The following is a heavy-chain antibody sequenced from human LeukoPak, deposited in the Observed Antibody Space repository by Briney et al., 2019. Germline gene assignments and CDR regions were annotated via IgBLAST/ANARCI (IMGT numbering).Heavy chain of an antibody. Sequence: PSETLSLTCTVSGGSIIGHWWSWIRQPPGKRLEWIWDIFYSGGSTNYNPSLKSRLTMSLDTSKNQFSLKLTSVTAADTAMYYCARRNTADASIDFWGQGTLVTASS. D-gene: IGHD2/OR15-2a*01. CDR3: ARRNTADASIDF. J-gene: IGHJ4*02. CDR1: GGSIIGHW. V-gene: IGHV4-59*08. CDR2: IFYSGGST.